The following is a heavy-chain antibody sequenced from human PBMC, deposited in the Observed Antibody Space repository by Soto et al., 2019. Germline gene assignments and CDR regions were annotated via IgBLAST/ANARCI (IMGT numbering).Heavy chain of an antibody. J-gene: IGHJ6*02. Sequence: GGSLRLSCAASGFTFSSYSMNWVRQAPGKGLEWVSSISSSSSYIYYADSVKGRFTISRDNAKNSLHLQMNSLRAEDTALYYCAKEGYDSRLYYYYGMDVWGQGTTVTVSS. CDR1: GFTFSSYS. CDR3: AKEGYDSRLYYYYGMDV. V-gene: IGHV3-21*04. CDR2: ISSSSSYI. D-gene: IGHD3-22*01.